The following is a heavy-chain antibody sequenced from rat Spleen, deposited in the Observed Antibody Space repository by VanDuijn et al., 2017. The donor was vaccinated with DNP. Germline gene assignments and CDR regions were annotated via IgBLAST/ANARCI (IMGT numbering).Heavy chain of an antibody. CDR1: GYTFTSYY. V-gene: IGHV1-43*01. D-gene: IGHD1-4*01. CDR2: INTGSGDT. Sequence: QVQLQQSGTELAKPGSSVKISCKASGYTFTSYYIRWIKQTTGQGLEYIGYINTGSGDTNYSEKFKGKATLTADKSPSTVFMQLSSLTPDDSAVYYCARYGYNAMDAWGQGTSVTVSS. CDR3: ARYGYNAMDA. J-gene: IGHJ4*01.